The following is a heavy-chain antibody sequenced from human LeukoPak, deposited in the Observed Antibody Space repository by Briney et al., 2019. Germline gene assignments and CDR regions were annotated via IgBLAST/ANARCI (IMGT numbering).Heavy chain of an antibody. CDR1: GGTFSSYA. Sequence: GASVKVSCKASGGTFSSYAISWVRQAPGQGLKWMGGIIPIFGTANYAQKFQGRVTITTDESTSTAYMELSSLRSEDTAVYYCARAQNYGDYLSPYDYWGQGTLVTVSS. J-gene: IGHJ4*02. V-gene: IGHV1-69*05. D-gene: IGHD4-17*01. CDR3: ARAQNYGDYLSPYDY. CDR2: IIPIFGTA.